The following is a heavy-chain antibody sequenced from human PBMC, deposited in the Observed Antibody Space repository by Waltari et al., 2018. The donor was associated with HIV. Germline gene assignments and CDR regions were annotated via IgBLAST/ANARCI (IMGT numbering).Heavy chain of an antibody. Sequence: EVQLVESGGGLVKPGGSLRLSCAASGFTFSHYSMNWVRQGPGKGLEWVSSISSSSSYIYYADSVKGRFTISRDNAKNSLSLQMNSLRAEDTAVYYCARIEGLGWFDPWGQGTLVTVSS. J-gene: IGHJ5*02. V-gene: IGHV3-21*01. CDR3: ARIEGLGWFDP. CDR1: GFTFSHYS. CDR2: ISSSSSYI.